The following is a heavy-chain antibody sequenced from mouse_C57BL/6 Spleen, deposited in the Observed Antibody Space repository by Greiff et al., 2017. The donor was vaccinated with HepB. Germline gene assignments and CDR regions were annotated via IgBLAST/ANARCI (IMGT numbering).Heavy chain of an antibody. V-gene: IGHV3-6*01. J-gene: IGHJ2*01. D-gene: IGHD3-3*01. CDR3: ARDRRGRDFDY. Sequence: EVQLQESGPGLVKPSQSLSLSCSVTGYSFTSGYYWNWIRQFPGNKLEWMGYISYDGSNNYNPSLKNRISITRDTSKNQFFLKLNSVTTEDTATYYCARDRRGRDFDYWGQGTTLTVSS. CDR2: ISYDGSN. CDR1: GYSFTSGYY.